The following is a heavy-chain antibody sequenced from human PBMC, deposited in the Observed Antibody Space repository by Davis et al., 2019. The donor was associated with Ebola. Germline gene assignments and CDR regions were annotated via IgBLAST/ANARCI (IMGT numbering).Heavy chain of an antibody. CDR1: GFTFSTYE. J-gene: IGHJ3*02. CDR2: ISSSGSTI. Sequence: PGGSLRLSCAASGFTFSTYEMNWVRQAPGKGLEWVSYISSSGSTIYYADSVKGRSTISRDNAKNSLYLQMNSLRAEDTAVYYCAREAGLDDFDIWGQGTMVTVSS. V-gene: IGHV3-48*03. D-gene: IGHD3-10*01. CDR3: AREAGLDDFDI.